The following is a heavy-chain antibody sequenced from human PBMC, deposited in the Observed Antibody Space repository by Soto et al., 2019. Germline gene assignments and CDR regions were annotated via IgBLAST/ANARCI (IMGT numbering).Heavy chain of an antibody. CDR3: AKTSRFLEWSHPVDY. D-gene: IGHD3-3*01. V-gene: IGHV3-23*01. Sequence: EVQLLESGGGLVQPGGSLRLSCAASGFTFSSYAMSWVRQAPGKGLEWVSAISGSGGSTYYADPVKGRFTISRDNSKNTLYLQMNSLRAEDTAVYYCAKTSRFLEWSHPVDYWGQGTLVTVSS. J-gene: IGHJ4*02. CDR2: ISGSGGST. CDR1: GFTFSSYA.